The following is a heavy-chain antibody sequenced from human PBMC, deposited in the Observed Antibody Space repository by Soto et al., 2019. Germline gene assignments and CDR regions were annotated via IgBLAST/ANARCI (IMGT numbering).Heavy chain of an antibody. D-gene: IGHD4-17*01. Sequence: GESLKISCAASGFTFSSYSMNWVRQAPGKGLEWVSSISSSSSYIYYADSVKGRFTISRDNAKNSLYLQMNSLRAEDTAVYYCARVNDFTTVTTTHDAFDIWGQGTMVTVSS. V-gene: IGHV3-21*01. CDR1: GFTFSSYS. J-gene: IGHJ3*02. CDR3: ARVNDFTTVTTTHDAFDI. CDR2: ISSSSSYI.